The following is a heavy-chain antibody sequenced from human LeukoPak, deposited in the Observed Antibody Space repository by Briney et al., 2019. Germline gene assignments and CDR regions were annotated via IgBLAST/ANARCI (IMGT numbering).Heavy chain of an antibody. CDR1: GYRFTGYY. CDR3: ARGGSGSYFYYMDV. D-gene: IGHD3-10*01. V-gene: IGHV1-2*02. CDR2: INPNRGGT. Sequence: ASVKVSCKASGYRFTGYYIHWVRQAPGQGLEWMGWINPNRGGTNYAQKFQGRVTMTRDTSISTAYMELSRLRSDDTAVYYCARGGSGSYFYYMDVWGKGTTVTISS. J-gene: IGHJ6*03.